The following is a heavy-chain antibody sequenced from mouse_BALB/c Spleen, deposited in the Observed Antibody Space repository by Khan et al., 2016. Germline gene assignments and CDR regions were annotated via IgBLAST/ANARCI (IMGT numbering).Heavy chain of an antibody. J-gene: IGHJ1*01. CDR1: GFSLTSYG. CDR2: IWRGGST. CDR3: AKNGNYWYFDV. D-gene: IGHD2-1*01. V-gene: IGHV2-5*01. Sequence: QVRLQQSGPGLVQPSQSLSITCTVSGFSLTSYGVHWVRQSPGKSLEWLGVIWRGGSTDYNAAFMSRLSITKDNSKSQVFFKMNGLQADDTAIYYCAKNGNYWYFDVWGAGTTVTVSS.